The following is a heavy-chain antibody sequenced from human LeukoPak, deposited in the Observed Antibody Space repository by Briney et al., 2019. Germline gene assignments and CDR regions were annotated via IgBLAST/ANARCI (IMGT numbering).Heavy chain of an antibody. J-gene: IGHJ4*02. CDR2: ISSSSSYI. Sequence: GGSLRLSCAASGFTFSSYSMNWVRQAPGKGLEWVSSISSSSSYIYYADSVKGRFTISRDNAKNSLYLQMNSLRAEDTAVYYCARDMVAGGPDYWGQGTLVTVSS. CDR3: ARDMVAGGPDY. V-gene: IGHV3-21*01. CDR1: GFTFSSYS. D-gene: IGHD6-19*01.